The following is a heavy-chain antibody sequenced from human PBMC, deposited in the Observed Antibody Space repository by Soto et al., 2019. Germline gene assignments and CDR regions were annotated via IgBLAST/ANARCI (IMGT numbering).Heavy chain of an antibody. J-gene: IGHJ6*02. V-gene: IGHV4-34*01. CDR2: INHSGST. Sequence: SETLSLTCAVYGGSFSGYYWSWIRQPPGKGLEWIGEINHSGSTNYNPSLKSRVTISVDTSKNQSSLKLSSVTAADTAVYYCARGYYDFWSGSGHSYYYYYGMDVWGQGTTVTVSS. D-gene: IGHD3-3*01. CDR1: GGSFSGYY. CDR3: ARGYYDFWSGSGHSYYYYYGMDV.